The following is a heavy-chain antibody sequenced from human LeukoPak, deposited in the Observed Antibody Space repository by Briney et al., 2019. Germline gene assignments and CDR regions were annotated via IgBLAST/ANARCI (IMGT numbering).Heavy chain of an antibody. V-gene: IGHV1-8*03. CDR1: GYTFTTYD. J-gene: IGHJ6*03. CDR3: ARVAGRSSAYYYYYYYMNV. CDR2: MNPNSGNT. D-gene: IGHD6-6*01. Sequence: GASVKVSCKASGYTFTTYDINWVRQATGQGLEWMGWMNPNSGNTGYAQKFQGRVSITRNTSISTAYMELSSLRSEDTAVHDCARVAGRSSAYYYYYYYMNVWGKGTTVTVSS.